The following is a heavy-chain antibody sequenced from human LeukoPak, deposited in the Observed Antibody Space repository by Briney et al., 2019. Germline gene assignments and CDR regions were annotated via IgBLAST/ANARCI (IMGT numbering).Heavy chain of an antibody. Sequence: SETLSLTCTVSGGSISSYYWSWIRQPPGRGLEWIGYIYYSGSTNYNPSLKSRVTISVDTSKNQFSLKLNSVTAADTAVYYCVREVAADYFDYWGQGTLVTVSS. CDR2: IYYSGST. CDR3: VREVAADYFDY. V-gene: IGHV4-59*01. J-gene: IGHJ4*02. D-gene: IGHD6-13*01. CDR1: GGSISSYY.